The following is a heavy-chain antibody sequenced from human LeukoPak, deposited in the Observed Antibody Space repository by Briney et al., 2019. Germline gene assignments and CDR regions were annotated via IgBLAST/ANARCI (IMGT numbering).Heavy chain of an antibody. J-gene: IGHJ4*02. Sequence: GGSLRLSCAASGFTFSKYWMHWVRQAPGKGLVWVSRIYSDGSGTSYADSVKGRFTISRDNSKNTLYLQMNSLRAEDTAVYYCAKEDAYYYGSGSYNWGQGTLVTVSS. D-gene: IGHD3-10*01. CDR3: AKEDAYYYGSGSYN. V-gene: IGHV3-74*01. CDR2: IYSDGSGT. CDR1: GFTFSKYW.